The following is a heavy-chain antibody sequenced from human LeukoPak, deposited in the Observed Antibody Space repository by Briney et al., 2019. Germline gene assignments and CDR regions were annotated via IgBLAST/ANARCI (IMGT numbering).Heavy chain of an antibody. J-gene: IGHJ6*03. CDR1: GFTFSSYA. CDR3: ARPDYGDYYYYMDV. CDR2: ISYDGSNK. V-gene: IGHV3-30*04. Sequence: GSLRLSCAASGFTFSSYAMHWVRQAPGKGLEWVAVISYDGSNKYYAESVKGRFTISRDNSKNTLYLQMNSLRAEDTAVYYCARPDYGDYYYYMDVWGKGTTVTVSS. D-gene: IGHD4-17*01.